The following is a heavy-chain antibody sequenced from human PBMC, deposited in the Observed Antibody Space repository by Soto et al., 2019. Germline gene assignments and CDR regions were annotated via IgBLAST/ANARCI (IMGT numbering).Heavy chain of an antibody. CDR1: GFTFSAYW. CDR2: IKHDGGEK. J-gene: IGHJ4*02. CDR3: ARVPPASVGATSPDS. V-gene: IGHV3-7*05. Sequence: EVQLVESGGGLVQPGGSLRLSCSASGFTFSAYWMSWVRQAPGKGPEWVANIKHDGGEKYYVDSVRGRFTISRDNAKNSRSLQMNSLTGEDTAVYFCARVPPASVGATSPDSWGQGTLVTVSS. D-gene: IGHD1-26*01.